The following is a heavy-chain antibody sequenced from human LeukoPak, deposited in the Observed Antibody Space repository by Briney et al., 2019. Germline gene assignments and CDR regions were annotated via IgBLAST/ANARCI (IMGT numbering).Heavy chain of an antibody. D-gene: IGHD2-15*01. Sequence: SETLSLTCAVYGGSFSGSYWSRIRQPPGKGLEWIGEINHSGGTSYNPSLKSRVTISVDTSKNQFSLKVNSVTAADTAVYYCASLLGYCSGNRCPSSANYYYYMDVWGKGTTVTVSS. J-gene: IGHJ6*03. V-gene: IGHV4-34*01. CDR1: GGSFSGSY. CDR2: INHSGGT. CDR3: ASLLGYCSGNRCPSSANYYYYMDV.